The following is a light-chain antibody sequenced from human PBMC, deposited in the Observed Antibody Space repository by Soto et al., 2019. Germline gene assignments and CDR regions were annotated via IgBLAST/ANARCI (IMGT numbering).Light chain of an antibody. CDR1: SGHSNYA. J-gene: IGLJ2*01. CDR2: VYNDGSH. Sequence: QPVLTQSPSASASLGASVKLTCTLRSGHSNYAITWHQQQPERGPRYLMKVYNDGSHSRGAGIPDRFSGSSSGAERSLNITSLPPEDEADYYCQTWGPGLVVFGGGTKLTVL. V-gene: IGLV4-69*01. CDR3: QTWGPGLVV.